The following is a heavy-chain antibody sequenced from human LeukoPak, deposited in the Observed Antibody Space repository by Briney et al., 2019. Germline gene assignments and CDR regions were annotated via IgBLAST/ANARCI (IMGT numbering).Heavy chain of an antibody. CDR2: TSSSDPGT. CDR1: GFPLSSYA. V-gene: IGHV3-23*01. J-gene: IGHJ4*02. CDR3: AKVGTISWYMDY. Sequence: GGSLRLSCAASGFPLSSYAMSWVRQASGKGLEWVSATSSSDPGTYYADSVRGRFTISRDNSKNTLYLQMNSLRAEDTAVYYCAKVGTISWYMDYWGQGILVTVSS. D-gene: IGHD6-13*01.